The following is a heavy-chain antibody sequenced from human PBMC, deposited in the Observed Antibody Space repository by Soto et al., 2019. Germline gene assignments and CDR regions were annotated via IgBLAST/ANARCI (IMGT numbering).Heavy chain of an antibody. Sequence: SGPTLVNPTQTLTLTCTFSGFSLSTSAVGVGWIRRPPGKALEWLGLIYWNDDKRYSPSLKSRLTTSEDTSKNQVFLRMTNLDPVDTATYHCARIPVGGTWYFDLWGRGTLVTVSS. CDR2: IYWNDDK. CDR3: ARIPVGGTWYFDL. J-gene: IGHJ2*01. CDR1: GFSLSTSAVG. V-gene: IGHV2-5*01. D-gene: IGHD6-19*01.